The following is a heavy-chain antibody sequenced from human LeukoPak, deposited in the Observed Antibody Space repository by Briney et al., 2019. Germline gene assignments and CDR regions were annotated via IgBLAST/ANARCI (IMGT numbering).Heavy chain of an antibody. CDR1: GGSFSGYY. D-gene: IGHD5-18*01. Sequence: SETLSLTCAVYGGSFSGYYWSWIRQPPGKGLEWIGEINHSGSTNYNPSLKSRVTISVDTSKNQFSLKLSSATAADTAVYYCARSRGYSYGRHFDYWGQGTLVTVSS. CDR2: INHSGST. J-gene: IGHJ4*02. V-gene: IGHV4-34*01. CDR3: ARSRGYSYGRHFDY.